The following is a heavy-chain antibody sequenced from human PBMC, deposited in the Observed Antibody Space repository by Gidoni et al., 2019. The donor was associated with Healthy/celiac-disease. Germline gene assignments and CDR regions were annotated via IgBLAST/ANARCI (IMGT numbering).Heavy chain of an antibody. D-gene: IGHD1-1*01. CDR2: IKSKTDGGTT. V-gene: IGHV3-15*01. CDR1: GFTFRNAW. J-gene: IGHJ4*02. CDR3: TTDLELERIFDY. Sequence: VQLVESGGGLVKPGGSLRLSCATSGFTFRNAWMSWVRQAPGKGLEWVGRIKSKTDGGTTDYAATVKGRFTISRDDSKNTLYLQMNSLKTEDTAVYYCTTDLELERIFDYWGQGTLVTVSS.